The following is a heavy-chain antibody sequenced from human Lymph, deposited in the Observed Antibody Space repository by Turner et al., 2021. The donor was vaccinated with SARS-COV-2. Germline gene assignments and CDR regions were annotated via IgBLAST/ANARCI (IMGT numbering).Heavy chain of an antibody. V-gene: IGHV3-30*18. CDR3: AKDLSAGDYYYYYGMDV. D-gene: IGHD3-10*01. J-gene: IGHJ6*02. CDR1: GFTFSGYG. Sequence: QVQLVESGGGVVEPGRSLRLSCAASGFTFSGYGMRWVRQAPGKGLEWVAVISYDGNNEHCADSVKGRFTISRDNSKNTLYLQMNRLRPDDTAVYYCAKDLSAGDYYYYYGMDVWGQGTTVTVSS. CDR2: ISYDGNNE.